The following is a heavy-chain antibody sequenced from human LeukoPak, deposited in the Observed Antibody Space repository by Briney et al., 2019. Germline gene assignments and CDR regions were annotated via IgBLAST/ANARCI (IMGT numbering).Heavy chain of an antibody. CDR1: GYTFTGYY. Sequence: SVKVSCKASGYTFTGYYMHWVRQAPGHGLDWMGRIIPIFGTANYAQKFQGRVTITTDESTSTAYMELSSLRSEDTAVYYCARSAGWSKNWFDPWGQGTLVTVSS. V-gene: IGHV1-69*05. CDR2: IIPIFGTA. CDR3: ARSAGWSKNWFDP. J-gene: IGHJ5*02. D-gene: IGHD3-3*01.